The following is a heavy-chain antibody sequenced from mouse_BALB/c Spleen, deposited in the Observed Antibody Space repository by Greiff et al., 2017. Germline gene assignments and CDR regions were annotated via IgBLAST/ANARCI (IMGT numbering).Heavy chain of an antibody. J-gene: IGHJ2*01. V-gene: IGHV8-12*01. CDR1: GFSLSTSGMG. D-gene: IGHD4-1*02. Sequence: QVTLKVCGPGILQPSQTLSLTCSFSGFSLSTSGMGVSWIRQPSGKGLEWLAHIYWDDDKRYNPSLKSRLTISKDTSRNQVFLKITSVDTADTATYYCARHNWVPFDYWGQGTTLTVSS. CDR2: IYWDDDK. CDR3: ARHNWVPFDY.